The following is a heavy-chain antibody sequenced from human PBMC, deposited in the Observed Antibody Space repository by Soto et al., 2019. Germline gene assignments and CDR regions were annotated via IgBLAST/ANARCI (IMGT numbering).Heavy chain of an antibody. CDR3: ARDQKPYDSSGYYYY. V-gene: IGHV3-21*01. CDR1: GFTFSSYS. Sequence: GGSRRLSCAASGFTFSSYSMNWVRQAPGKGLEWVSSISSSSSYIYYADSVKGRFTISRDNAKNSLYLQMNSLRAEDTAVYYCARDQKPYDSSGYYYYWGQGTLVTVSS. D-gene: IGHD3-22*01. J-gene: IGHJ4*02. CDR2: ISSSSSYI.